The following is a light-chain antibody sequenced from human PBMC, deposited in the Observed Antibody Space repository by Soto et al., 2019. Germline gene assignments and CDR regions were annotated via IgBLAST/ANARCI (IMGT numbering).Light chain of an antibody. CDR2: AAS. CDR1: QSISSY. J-gene: IGKJ2*01. Sequence: DIQMTQSPSSLSASVGDRVTITCRASQSISSYLNWYQQKPGKAPKLLIYAASSLQSGVPSRFSGSGSGSDFTLTITSLQPEDFATYYCHQSYGTLPYTFGKGTKLQIK. V-gene: IGKV1-39*01. CDR3: HQSYGTLPYT.